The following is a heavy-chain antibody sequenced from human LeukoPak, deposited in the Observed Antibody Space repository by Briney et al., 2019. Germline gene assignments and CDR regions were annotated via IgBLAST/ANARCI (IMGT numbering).Heavy chain of an antibody. J-gene: IGHJ6*03. D-gene: IGHD3-10*01. CDR2: IYSGGST. CDR1: GFTVSSNY. V-gene: IGHV3-53*01. CDR3: ASGSGSYRTPYYYMDV. Sequence: GGSLRLSCVASGFTVSSNYMSWVRQAPGKGLEWVSVIYSGGSTYYADSVKGRFTISRDNSKNTLYLQMNSLRAEDTTVYYCASGSGSYRTPYYYMDVWGTGTTVTVSS.